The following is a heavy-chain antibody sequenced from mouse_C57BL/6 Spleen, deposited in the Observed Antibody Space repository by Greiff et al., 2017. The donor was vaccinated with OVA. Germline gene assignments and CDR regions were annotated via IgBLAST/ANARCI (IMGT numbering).Heavy chain of an antibody. CDR3: TTVFGYGSSYMFAY. V-gene: IGHV14-1*01. Sequence: VQLKASGAELVRPGASVKLSCTASGFNFHDYYMHWVQQRPEQGLEWIGRIDPEDGDTEYAPKFQGKATMTADTSSNTAYLQLSSLTSEDTAVYYCTTVFGYGSSYMFAYWGQGTLVTVSA. D-gene: IGHD1-1*01. J-gene: IGHJ3*01. CDR2: IDPEDGDT. CDR1: GFNFHDYY.